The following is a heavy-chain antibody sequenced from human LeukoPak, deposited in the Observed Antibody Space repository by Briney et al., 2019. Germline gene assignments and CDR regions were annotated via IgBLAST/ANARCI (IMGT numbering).Heavy chain of an antibody. Sequence: QPGGSLRLSCAASGFTVSGHYMSWVRQAPGKGLEWVSVIHSGGTAYYADSVKGRFTISRDNSKNTLFLQLNSLRPEDTVLYYCARGGLGGEALEVWGQGTMVTVSS. CDR2: IHSGGTA. V-gene: IGHV3-66*02. CDR3: ARGGLGGEALEV. J-gene: IGHJ3*01. D-gene: IGHD3-10*01. CDR1: GFTVSGHY.